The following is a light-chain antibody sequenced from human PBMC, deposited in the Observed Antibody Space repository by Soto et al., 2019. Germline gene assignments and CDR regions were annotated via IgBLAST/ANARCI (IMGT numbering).Light chain of an antibody. CDR1: QSISNK. CDR2: DAS. Sequence: EILMTQSPATLSVSPGERATLSCRASQSISNKLAWYQQKPGQAPRLLIYDASTRATGIPARFSGSGSGTEFTLPISSLQSEDFAAYYCQQYNNWPPVYTFGQGTKLDIK. CDR3: QQYNNWPPVYT. J-gene: IGKJ2*01. V-gene: IGKV3D-15*01.